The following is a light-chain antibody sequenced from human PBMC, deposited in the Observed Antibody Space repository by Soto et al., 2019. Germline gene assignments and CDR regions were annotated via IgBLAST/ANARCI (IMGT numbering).Light chain of an antibody. J-gene: IGLJ2*01. Sequence: QLVLTQPPSASGSPGQSVTISCTGTSSDVGGYNYVSWYQQHPGKAPKFLIFEVSRRPSGVPDRFSGSKSGNTASLTVSGLQADDEADYYCSSYAGSNNPVIFGGGTKLTVL. V-gene: IGLV2-8*01. CDR2: EVS. CDR3: SSYAGSNNPVI. CDR1: SSDVGGYNY.